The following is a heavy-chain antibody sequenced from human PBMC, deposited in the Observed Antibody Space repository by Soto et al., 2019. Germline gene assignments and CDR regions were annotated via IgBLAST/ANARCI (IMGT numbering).Heavy chain of an antibody. J-gene: IGHJ4*02. Sequence: SGPRCEPTQTLTLTCTFSGFSLSTSGVGVGWIRQPPGRALEWLALIYWDDDKRYSPSLKSRLTITKDTSKNQVVLTMTNMDPVDTATYYCAHLVLRFLEWLLPYWGQGTLVTVSS. CDR1: GFSLSTSGVG. D-gene: IGHD3-3*01. CDR3: AHLVLRFLEWLLPY. CDR2: IYWDDDK. V-gene: IGHV2-5*02.